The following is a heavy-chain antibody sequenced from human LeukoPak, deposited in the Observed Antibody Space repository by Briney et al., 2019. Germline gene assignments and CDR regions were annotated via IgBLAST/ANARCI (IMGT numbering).Heavy chain of an antibody. CDR2: IKEDGSVK. D-gene: IGHD1-1*01. V-gene: IGHV3-7*01. CDR3: ARAWIQPTFDY. CDR1: EFTFNHHW. J-gene: IGHJ4*02. Sequence: GGSLRLSCAASEFTFNHHWMSWVRHVPGKGLEWVANIKEDGSVKYYVDSVKGRFTISRDNAKDSLYLQMNSLRAEDTAVYYCARAWIQPTFDYWGQGTLVTVSS.